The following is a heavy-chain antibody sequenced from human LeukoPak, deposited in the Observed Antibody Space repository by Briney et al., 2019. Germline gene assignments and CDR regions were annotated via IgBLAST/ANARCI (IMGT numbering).Heavy chain of an antibody. V-gene: IGHV3-7*02. CDR3: ARVKRGYSYGLFDY. Sequence: GGSLRLSCAASGFTFSNYWMNWVRQAPGKGLEWVANIDQDGSEKYYVDSVKGRFTISRDNAKNSLYLQMNSLRAGDTAVYYCARVKRGYSYGLFDYWGQGTLVTVSS. CDR1: GFTFSNYW. D-gene: IGHD5-18*01. J-gene: IGHJ4*02. CDR2: IDQDGSEK.